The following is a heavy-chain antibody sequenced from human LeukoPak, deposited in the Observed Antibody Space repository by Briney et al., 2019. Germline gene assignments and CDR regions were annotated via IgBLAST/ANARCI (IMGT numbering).Heavy chain of an antibody. J-gene: IGHJ4*02. D-gene: IGHD6-6*01. CDR2: INHSGST. V-gene: IGHV4-34*01. Sequence: PSETLPLTCAVYGGSFSGYYWSWIRQPPGKGLEWIGEINHSGSTNYNPSLKSRVTISVDTSKNQFSLKLSSVTAADTAVYYCARRESIAAHLDYWGQGTLVTVSS. CDR1: GGSFSGYY. CDR3: ARRESIAAHLDY.